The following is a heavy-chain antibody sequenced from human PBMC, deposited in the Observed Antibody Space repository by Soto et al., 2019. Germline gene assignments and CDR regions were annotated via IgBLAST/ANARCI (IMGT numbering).Heavy chain of an antibody. V-gene: IGHV3-23*01. CDR3: AKGDCSGGRCYRGFDY. Sequence: EVQVLESGGGLVQPGGSLRLSCAAPGFTFSSYDMNWVRQAPGKGLEWVSGVSASGSITSYADSAKGRFTISRDNAKNTVFLQMTGLRAEDTAVYFCAKGDCSGGRCYRGFDYWGQGTLVTVSS. D-gene: IGHD2-15*01. CDR1: GFTFSSYD. CDR2: VSASGSIT. J-gene: IGHJ4*02.